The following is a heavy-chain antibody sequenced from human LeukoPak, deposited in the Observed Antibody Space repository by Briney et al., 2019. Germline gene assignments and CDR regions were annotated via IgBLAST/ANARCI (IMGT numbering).Heavy chain of an antibody. V-gene: IGHV3-7*01. D-gene: IGHD3-10*01. Sequence: GGSLRLSCAASGFTFSDYWMSWVRQAPGKGLEWVANIKYHGSDEHYVDSVRGRFTISRDNPNNSLFLQMNSLRAEDTAVYYCARIGGSGTYWDYWGQGTVVSVSS. CDR2: IKYHGSDE. J-gene: IGHJ4*02. CDR1: GFTFSDYW. CDR3: ARIGGSGTYWDY.